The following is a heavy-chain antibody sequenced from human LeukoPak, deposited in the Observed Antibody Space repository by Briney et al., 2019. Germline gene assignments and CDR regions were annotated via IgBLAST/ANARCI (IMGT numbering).Heavy chain of an antibody. D-gene: IGHD4-23*01. V-gene: IGHV1-2*02. Sequence: ATVKVSCKASGYTFTGYYMHWVRQAPGQGLEWMGWINPNSGGTNYAQKFQGRVTMTRDTSISTAYMELSRLRSDDTAVYYCAREVRDYGGNPFDYWGQGTLVTVSS. CDR1: GYTFTGYY. CDR2: INPNSGGT. CDR3: AREVRDYGGNPFDY. J-gene: IGHJ4*02.